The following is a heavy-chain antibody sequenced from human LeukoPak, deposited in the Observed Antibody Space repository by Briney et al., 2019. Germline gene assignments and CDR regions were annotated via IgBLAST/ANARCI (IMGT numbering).Heavy chain of an antibody. Sequence: GSLRLSCVVSGFSSNTFKMNWVRQAPGKGLEWVSSISSESKYISYADSVKGRFTISGDNANNAVNLEMNSLRAEDTGVYYCARVRRDGYYFDSWGQGTLVTVSS. J-gene: IGHJ4*02. D-gene: IGHD5-24*01. CDR2: ISSESKYI. CDR1: GFSSNTFK. V-gene: IGHV3-21*06. CDR3: ARVRRDGYYFDS.